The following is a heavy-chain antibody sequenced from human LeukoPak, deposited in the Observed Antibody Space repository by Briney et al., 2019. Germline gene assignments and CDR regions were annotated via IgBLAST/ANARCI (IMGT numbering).Heavy chain of an antibody. J-gene: IGHJ4*02. CDR2: ITAYSGHT. CDR1: GYTFTSYG. Sequence: EASVKVSCKASGYTFTSYGISWVRQAPGQGLEWMGWITAYSGHTNYAQKLQGRVTMTTDTSTSTVYMELRSLRSDDTAVYYCTRGLPGGDYAGTYWGQGTLVTVSS. CDR3: TRGLPGGDYAGTY. V-gene: IGHV1-18*01. D-gene: IGHD4-17*01.